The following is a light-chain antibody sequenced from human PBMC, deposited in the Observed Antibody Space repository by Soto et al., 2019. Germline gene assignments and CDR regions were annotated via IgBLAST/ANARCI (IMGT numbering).Light chain of an antibody. J-gene: IGKJ4*01. CDR3: QQCHKWPPLT. V-gene: IGKV3D-15*01. CDR1: QSVSTN. CDR2: DAS. Sequence: EILMTQSPASLSLSPGENATLSCRASQSVSTNLDWYQQKLGQSPRLLIYDASTMPPGIPARFGGTGSGAELTLTITSLQSEDSAVYYCQQCHKWPPLTFGGGTKVEI.